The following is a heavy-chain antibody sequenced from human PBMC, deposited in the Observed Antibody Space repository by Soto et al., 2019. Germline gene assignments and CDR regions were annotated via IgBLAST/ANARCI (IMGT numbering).Heavy chain of an antibody. CDR3: TRDRTDTGVVHGYYGMDI. Sequence: PGGSLRLSCTASGFTCGDYAMSWVRQAPGKGLEWVGFMRNKGFGGRTEYAASVKGRCAISRDDSKSIAYLHMSSLKTEDTAVYYCTRDRTDTGVVHGYYGMDIWGQGTTVTVSS. J-gene: IGHJ6*02. V-gene: IGHV3-49*04. CDR2: MRNKGFGGRT. D-gene: IGHD5-18*01. CDR1: GFTCGDYA.